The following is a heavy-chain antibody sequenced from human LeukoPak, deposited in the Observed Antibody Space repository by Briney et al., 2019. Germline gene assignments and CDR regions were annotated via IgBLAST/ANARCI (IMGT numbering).Heavy chain of an antibody. CDR2: INHSGST. J-gene: IGHJ4*02. D-gene: IGHD3-22*01. CDR3: ARGHRIYSGYDPQSDYYYDSSGAGDY. Sequence: SETLSLTCAVYGGSFSGYYWSWIRQPPGKGLEWIGEINHSGSTNYNPSLKRRVTISVDTSKNQFSLKLSSVTAADTAVYYCARGHRIYSGYDPQSDYYYDSSGAGDYWGQGTLVTVSS. CDR1: GGSFSGYY. V-gene: IGHV4-34*01.